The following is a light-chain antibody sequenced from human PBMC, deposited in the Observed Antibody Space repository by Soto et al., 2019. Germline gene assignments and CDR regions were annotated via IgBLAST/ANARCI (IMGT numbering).Light chain of an antibody. Sequence: QLSQCRSTMSASVGYRFTITYLASQSISSYLGWYQLKPGQAPKLLIYAASSLQTGVPSRFTGSGSGTDFTLTIISLQPEDYATYFCQQSYSMPYALGQGTKVDI. J-gene: IGKJ2*01. V-gene: IGKV1-39*01. CDR2: AAS. CDR3: QQSYSMPYA. CDR1: QSISSY.